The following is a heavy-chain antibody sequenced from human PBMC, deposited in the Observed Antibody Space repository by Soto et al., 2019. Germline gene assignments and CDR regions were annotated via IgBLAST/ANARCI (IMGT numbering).Heavy chain of an antibody. CDR3: AREYSSGWYVGYYYYMDV. Sequence: GGSLRLSCAASGFTFSSYSMNWVRQAPGKGLEWVSYISSSSSTIYYADSVKGRFTISRDNAKNSLHLQMNSLRAEDTAVYYCAREYSSGWYVGYYYYMDVWGKGTTVTVSS. CDR1: GFTFSSYS. V-gene: IGHV3-48*01. J-gene: IGHJ6*03. D-gene: IGHD6-19*01. CDR2: ISSSSSTI.